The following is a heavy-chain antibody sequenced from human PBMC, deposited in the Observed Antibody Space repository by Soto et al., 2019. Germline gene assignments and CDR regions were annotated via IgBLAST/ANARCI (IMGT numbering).Heavy chain of an antibody. V-gene: IGHV3-53*01. J-gene: IGHJ4*02. D-gene: IGHD3-22*01. CDR1: GFSVSSNY. Sequence: GGSLRLSCVASGFSVSSNYMGWVRQAPGKGPEWVSGIYSGDATFYADSVKGRFTISKDNSMNTLYLQMDSLRVEDTAVYYCARPTSSGFIYFWGQGTLVTVSS. CDR2: IYSGDAT. CDR3: ARPTSSGFIYF.